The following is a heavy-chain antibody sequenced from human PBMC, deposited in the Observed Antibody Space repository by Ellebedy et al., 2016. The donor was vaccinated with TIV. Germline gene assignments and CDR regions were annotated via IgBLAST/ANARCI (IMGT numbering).Heavy chain of an antibody. CDR1: GFSLNTSAVG. D-gene: IGHD3-3*01. V-gene: IGHV2-70*01. Sequence: SGPTLVKPTQTLTLTCTFSGFSLNTSAVGVSWIRQPPGKALEWLALIDWDDDKYYSTSLKTRLTISKDTSKNQVVLTMTNMDPVDTATYYCAREYYDFWSGSYTFDYWGQGTLVTVSS. CDR2: IDWDDDK. J-gene: IGHJ4*02. CDR3: AREYYDFWSGSYTFDY.